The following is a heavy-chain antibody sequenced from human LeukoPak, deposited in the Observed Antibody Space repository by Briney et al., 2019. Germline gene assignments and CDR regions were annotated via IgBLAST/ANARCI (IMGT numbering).Heavy chain of an antibody. J-gene: IGHJ6*03. CDR3: ARVSKDIVVVPAATDYYYYYYMDV. D-gene: IGHD2-2*01. Sequence: PSETLSLTCAVYGGSISSHYWSWIRQPPGKGLEWIGYIYYSGSTNYNPSLKSRVTISVDTSKNQFSLKLSSVTAADTAVYYCARVSKDIVVVPAATDYYYYYYMDVWGKGTTVTVSS. CDR2: IYYSGST. V-gene: IGHV4-59*11. CDR1: GGSISSHY.